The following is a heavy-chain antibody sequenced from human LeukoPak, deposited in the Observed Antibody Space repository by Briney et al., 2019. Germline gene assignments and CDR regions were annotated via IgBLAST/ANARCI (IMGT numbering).Heavy chain of an antibody. CDR1: GFTFSSYW. D-gene: IGHD5/OR15-5a*01. Sequence: GGSLRLSCAASGFTFSSYWMSWVRQAPGKGLEWVANIKQDGSEKYYVDSVKGRFTISRDNAKNSLYLQMNSLRAEDTAVYYCAKDVVSTRQNFDYWGQGTLVTVSS. CDR3: AKDVVSTRQNFDY. J-gene: IGHJ4*02. CDR2: IKQDGSEK. V-gene: IGHV3-7*03.